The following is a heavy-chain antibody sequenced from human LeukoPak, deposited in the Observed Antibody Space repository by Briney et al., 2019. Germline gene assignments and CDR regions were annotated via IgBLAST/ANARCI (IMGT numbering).Heavy chain of an antibody. Sequence: GVSLRLSCAASGFTVSSNYMSWVRQAPGKGLEWVSVIYSGGSTYYADSVKGRFTISRDNSKNTLYLQMNSLRADDTAVYYCAREVAAAGTYFDYWGQGTLVTVSS. D-gene: IGHD6-13*01. CDR3: AREVAAAGTYFDY. J-gene: IGHJ4*02. V-gene: IGHV3-66*02. CDR2: IYSGGST. CDR1: GFTVSSNY.